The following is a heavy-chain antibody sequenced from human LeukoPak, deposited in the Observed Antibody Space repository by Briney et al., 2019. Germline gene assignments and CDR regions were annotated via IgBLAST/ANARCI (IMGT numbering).Heavy chain of an antibody. CDR1: GFTFSMYA. V-gene: IGHV3-30-3*01. Sequence: PGGSLRLSCAASGFTFSMYAFHWDRQAPGKGLEWVAVISYDGSDKYHADSVKGRFTISRDNSKNTLYLQMNSLRTEDAAMYYCARDPSYYGSGSYFDYWGQGTLVTVSS. D-gene: IGHD3-10*01. CDR2: ISYDGSDK. J-gene: IGHJ4*02. CDR3: ARDPSYYGSGSYFDY.